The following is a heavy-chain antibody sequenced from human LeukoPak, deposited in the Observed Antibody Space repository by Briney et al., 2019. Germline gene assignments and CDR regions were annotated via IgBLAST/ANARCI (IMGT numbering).Heavy chain of an antibody. D-gene: IGHD3-16*01. CDR1: GGSFSFYF. CDR2: IDNRGST. CDR3: ARDSDSGFQ. J-gene: IGHJ4*02. V-gene: IGHV4-34*01. Sequence: SETLSLTRTVSGGSFSFYFWHWIRQPPGEGLDWIGEIDNRGSTQYKPSLRSRGIISIDTSGNHFSLKLTSVTAADTAVYFCARDSDSGFQWGQGMLVTVSS.